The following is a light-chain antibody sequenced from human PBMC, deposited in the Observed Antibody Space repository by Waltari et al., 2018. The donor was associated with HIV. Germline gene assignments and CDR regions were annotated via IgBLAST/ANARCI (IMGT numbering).Light chain of an antibody. CDR2: EVI. V-gene: IGLV2-23*02. J-gene: IGLJ2*01. Sequence: QSALTQPASVSGSPGQSITISCTGTSSDVGSYNLVSWYQQNPDKAPKLMIYEVITRPSGVSNRFSGSKSGNTASLTISGLQAEDEAAYYCCSYAGSSTLIFGGGTKLTVL. CDR3: CSYAGSSTLI. CDR1: SSDVGSYNL.